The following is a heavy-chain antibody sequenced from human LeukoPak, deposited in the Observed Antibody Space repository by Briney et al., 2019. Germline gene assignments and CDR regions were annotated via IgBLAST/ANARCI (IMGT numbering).Heavy chain of an antibody. V-gene: IGHV3-23*01. CDR1: GFTFSSYA. D-gene: IGHD3-10*01. J-gene: IGHJ4*02. CDR2: ISGSGGST. CDR3: AKDNYYGSGSYYKIGYFDY. Sequence: PGGSLRLSCAASGFTFSSYAMSWVRQAPGKGLEWVSAISGSGGSTYYADSVKGRFTISRDNSKNTLYPQMNSLRAEDTAVYYCAKDNYYGSGSYYKIGYFDYWGQGTLVTVSS.